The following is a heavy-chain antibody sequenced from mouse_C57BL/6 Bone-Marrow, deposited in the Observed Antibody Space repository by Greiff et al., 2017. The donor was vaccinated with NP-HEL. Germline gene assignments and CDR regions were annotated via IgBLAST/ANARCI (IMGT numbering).Heavy chain of an antibody. CDR1: GYTFTSYW. CDR3: ARSRFITTVKGDY. J-gene: IGHJ2*01. Sequence: QVHVKQPGAELVKPGASVKLSCKASGYTFTSYWMQWVKQRPGQGLEWIGEIDPSDSYTNYNQKFKGKATLTVDTSSSTAYMQLSSLTSEDSAVYYCARSRFITTVKGDYWGQGTTLTVSS. V-gene: IGHV1-50*01. D-gene: IGHD1-1*01. CDR2: IDPSDSYT.